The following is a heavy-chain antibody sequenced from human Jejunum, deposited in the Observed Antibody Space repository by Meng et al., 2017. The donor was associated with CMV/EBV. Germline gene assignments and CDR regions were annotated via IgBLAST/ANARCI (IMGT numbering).Heavy chain of an antibody. CDR1: GDTFTRYG. Sequence: SGDTFTRYGISWVRQAPGQGLEWMGWIDTYKGDTNYLQKLQGRVTMTTDTSTTTAYMELRSLRSDDTAIYYCARRSRNGYNSEIDYWGQGTLVTVSS. CDR3: ARRSRNGYNSEIDY. J-gene: IGHJ4*02. D-gene: IGHD5-24*01. CDR2: IDTYKGDT. V-gene: IGHV1-18*01.